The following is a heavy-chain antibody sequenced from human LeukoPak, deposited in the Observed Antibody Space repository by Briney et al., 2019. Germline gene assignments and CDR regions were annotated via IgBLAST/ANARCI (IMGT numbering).Heavy chain of an antibody. J-gene: IGHJ4*02. CDR3: AKRGVVIRVILVGFHKEAYYFDS. D-gene: IGHD3-22*01. CDR2: ISSSSSTI. Sequence: GGSLRLSCAASGFTFSSYSMNWVRQAPGKGLEWVSYISSSSSTIYYADSVKGRFTISRDNPKNTLFLQMNSLRAEDTAVYFCAKRGVVIRVILVGFHKEAYYFDSWGQGALVTVSS. V-gene: IGHV3-48*01. CDR1: GFTFSSYS.